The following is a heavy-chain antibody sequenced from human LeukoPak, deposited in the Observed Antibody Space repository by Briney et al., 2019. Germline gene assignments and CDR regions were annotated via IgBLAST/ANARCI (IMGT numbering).Heavy chain of an antibody. D-gene: IGHD3-16*01. J-gene: IGHJ4*02. CDR3: TRGTGWLIDY. CDR1: DDSISDYY. V-gene: IGHV4-59*01. CDR2: FYNRGRS. Sequence: SETLSLTCTVSDDSISDYYRGWMRQPPGKGLEGVGYFYNRGRSTYNPSLKSRVTISAATSKHHFSLKINSVTTADTAVYYCTRGTGWLIDYWGQAILATAYS.